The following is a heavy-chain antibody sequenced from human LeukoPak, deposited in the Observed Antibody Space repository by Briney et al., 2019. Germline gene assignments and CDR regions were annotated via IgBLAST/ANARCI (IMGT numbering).Heavy chain of an antibody. D-gene: IGHD2-15*01. Sequence: ASVKVSCKASGYTFTSYYMHWVRQAPGQGLEWMGIINPSGGSTSYAQKFQGRVTMTRDTSTSTVYMELSSLRSEDTAMYYCARGYCRGGSCSDYFDYWGQGTLVTVSS. CDR1: GYTFTSYY. J-gene: IGHJ4*02. V-gene: IGHV1-46*01. CDR3: ARGYCRGGSCSDYFDY. CDR2: INPSGGST.